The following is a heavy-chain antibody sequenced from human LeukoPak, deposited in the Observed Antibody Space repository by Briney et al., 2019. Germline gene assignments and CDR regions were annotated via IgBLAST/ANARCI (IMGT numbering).Heavy chain of an antibody. J-gene: IGHJ6*02. V-gene: IGHV2-70*01. CDR3: AREQTYYDFWSGYLDYYGMGV. CDR1: GFSLSTSGMC. Sequence: SGPTLVNPTQTLTLTCTFSGFSLSTSGMCVSWIRQPPGKALEWLALIDWDDDKYYSTSLKTRLTISKDTSKNQVVLTMTNMDPVDTATYYCAREQTYYDFWSGYLDYYGMGVWGQGTTVTVSS. CDR2: IDWDDDK. D-gene: IGHD3-3*01.